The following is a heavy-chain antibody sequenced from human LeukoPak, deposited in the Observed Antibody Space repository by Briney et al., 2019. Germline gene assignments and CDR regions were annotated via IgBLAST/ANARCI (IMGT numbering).Heavy chain of an antibody. CDR1: GFMVGHKY. V-gene: IGHV3-66*04. D-gene: IGHD2-21*02. J-gene: IGHJ3*02. CDR2: IYAGGNT. CDR3: TSHTGTGDAFRPFHI. Sequence: PGGSLRLSCAASGFMVGHKYMSWVRQAPGKGLEWLSIIYAGGNTYSADSVKGRFTISRDNAKNSLYLQMNSLRAEDTAVYYCTSHTGTGDAFRPFHIWGQGTMVTVSS.